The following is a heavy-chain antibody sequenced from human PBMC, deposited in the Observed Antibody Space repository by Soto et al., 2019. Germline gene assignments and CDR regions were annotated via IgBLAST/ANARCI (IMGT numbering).Heavy chain of an antibody. D-gene: IGHD6-19*01. J-gene: IGHJ4*02. Sequence: QVQLQESGPGLVKPSQTLSLTCTVSGASISSGDYYWSWIRQPPGKGLEWIGYIFYSGSTYYNPSLKSRVTISDNTSKTQFSLTLSSVTAADTAVYYCASYMAATWGRDYWGQGTLVTVSS. CDR3: ASYMAATWGRDY. CDR1: GASISSGDYY. CDR2: IFYSGST. V-gene: IGHV4-30-4*01.